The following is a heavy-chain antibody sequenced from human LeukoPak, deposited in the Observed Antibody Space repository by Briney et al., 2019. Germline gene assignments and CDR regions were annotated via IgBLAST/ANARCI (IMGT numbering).Heavy chain of an antibody. CDR2: IYPGDSDT. J-gene: IGHJ6*02. CDR3: ARRGQQLVRYYYYGMDV. Sequence: GESLKSSCKGSGYSFTSYWIGWVRQMPGKCLEWMGIIYPGDSDTRYSPSFQGQVTISADKSISTAYLQWSSLKASDTAMYYCARRGQQLVRYYYYGMDVWGQGTTVTVSS. V-gene: IGHV5-51*01. CDR1: GYSFTSYW. D-gene: IGHD6-13*01.